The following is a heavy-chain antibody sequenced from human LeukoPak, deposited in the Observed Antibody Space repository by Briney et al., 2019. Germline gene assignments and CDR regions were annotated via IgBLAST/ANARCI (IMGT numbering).Heavy chain of an antibody. CDR1: GGSISSSSYY. CDR2: IYYSGST. D-gene: IGHD4-17*01. J-gene: IGHJ4*02. Sequence: SETLSLTCTVSGGSISSSSYYWGWIRQPPGKGLEWIGSIYYSGSTYYNPSLKSRVTISVDTSKNQFSLKLSSVTAADTAVYYCARDSHNGDYFDYWGQGTLVTVSS. CDR3: ARDSHNGDYFDY. V-gene: IGHV4-39*07.